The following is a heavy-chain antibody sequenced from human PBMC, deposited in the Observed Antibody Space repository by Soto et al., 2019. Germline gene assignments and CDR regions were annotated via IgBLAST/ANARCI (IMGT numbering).Heavy chain of an antibody. J-gene: IGHJ4*02. Sequence: VQLVESGGGLVKPGGSLRLSCAASGFTFSDYYMSWIRQAPGKGLEWVSYISSSSSYTNYADSVKGRFTISRDNAKNSLYLQMNSLRAEDTAVYYCARWVRAYQLDYWGQGTLVTVSS. CDR3: ARWVRAYQLDY. CDR2: ISSSSSYT. D-gene: IGHD2-2*01. V-gene: IGHV3-11*06. CDR1: GFTFSDYY.